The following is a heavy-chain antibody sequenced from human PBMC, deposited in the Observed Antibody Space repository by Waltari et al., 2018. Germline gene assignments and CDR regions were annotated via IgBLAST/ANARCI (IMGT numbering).Heavy chain of an antibody. CDR3: ARDSRVGATKGRWRYFDY. D-gene: IGHD1-26*01. CDR1: GFTFSSYA. CDR2: ISYDGSNK. V-gene: IGHV3-30*04. Sequence: QVQLVESGGGVVQPGRSLRLSCAASGFTFSSYAMHWVRQAPGKGLEWVAVISYDGSNKYYADSVKGRFTISRDNSKNTLYLQMNSLRAEDTAVYYCARDSRVGATKGRWRYFDYWGRGTLVTVSS. J-gene: IGHJ4*02.